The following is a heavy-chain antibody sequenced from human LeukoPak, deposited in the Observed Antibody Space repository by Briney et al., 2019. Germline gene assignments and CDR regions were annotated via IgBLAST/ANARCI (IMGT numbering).Heavy chain of an antibody. J-gene: IGHJ4*02. D-gene: IGHD2-2*01. CDR1: GFTFSSYV. CDR3: AKGHAVYCSSTSCYVDY. V-gene: IGHV3-30*18. CDR2: ISYDGSNK. Sequence: GGSLRLSCAASGFTFSSYVMHWVRQAPGKGLEWVAVISYDGSNKYYADSVKGRFTISRDNSKNTLYLQMNSLRAEDTAVYYCAKGHAVYCSSTSCYVDYWGQGTLVTVSS.